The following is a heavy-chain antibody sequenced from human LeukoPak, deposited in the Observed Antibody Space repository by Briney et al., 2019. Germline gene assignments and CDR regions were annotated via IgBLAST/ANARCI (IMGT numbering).Heavy chain of an antibody. J-gene: IGHJ4*02. CDR3: ARHGFISSIDH. D-gene: IGHD6-13*01. Sequence: SETLSLTCVVYGGSFSGYHWSWIRQSPGKGLEWIGEINHRGSTNYNPSLKSRVTISLDTSNNQFSLNLTSVTAADTAMYYCARHGFISSIDHWGQGALVTVSS. CDR2: INHRGST. V-gene: IGHV4-34*01. CDR1: GGSFSGYH.